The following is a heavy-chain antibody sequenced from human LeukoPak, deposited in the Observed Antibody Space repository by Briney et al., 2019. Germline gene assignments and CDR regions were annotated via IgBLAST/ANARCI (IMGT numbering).Heavy chain of an antibody. Sequence: ASVKVSCKASGYTFTSHFMHWVRQAPGQGLEWMGWINPNSGGTNYAQKFQGRVTMTRDTSISTAYMELSRLRSDDTAVYYCARDFLYYERGAYVYWGQGTLVTVSS. J-gene: IGHJ4*02. CDR2: INPNSGGT. CDR3: ARDFLYYERGAYVY. V-gene: IGHV1-2*02. CDR1: GYTFTSHF. D-gene: IGHD3-22*01.